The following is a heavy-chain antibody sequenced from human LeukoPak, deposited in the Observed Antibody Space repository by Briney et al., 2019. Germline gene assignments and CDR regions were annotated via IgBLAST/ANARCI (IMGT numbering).Heavy chain of an antibody. V-gene: IGHV4-61*01. Sequence: SEILSLTCTVSGGSVSSGSYYWSWIRQPPGKGLEWIGYIYYSGGTNYNPSLKSRVTISVDTSKNQFSLKLTSVTAADTAVYYCAREGGFYRPLDYSGQGTLVTVSS. D-gene: IGHD6-25*01. CDR2: IYYSGGT. CDR3: AREGGFYRPLDY. CDR1: GGSVSSGSYY. J-gene: IGHJ4*02.